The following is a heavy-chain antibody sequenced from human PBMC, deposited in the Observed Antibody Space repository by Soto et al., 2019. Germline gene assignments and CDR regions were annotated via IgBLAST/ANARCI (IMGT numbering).Heavy chain of an antibody. J-gene: IGHJ5*02. CDR3: ARQDYYDSSGDWFDP. CDR2: IYYSGST. V-gene: IGHV4-59*01. D-gene: IGHD3-22*01. Sequence: PSETLSLTCTVSGGSISSYYWSWIRQPPGKGLEWIGYIYYSGSTNYNPSIKSRVNISVDTSKNQFSLKLSSVTAADTAVYYCARQDYYDSSGDWFDPWGQGTLVTVSS. CDR1: GGSISSYY.